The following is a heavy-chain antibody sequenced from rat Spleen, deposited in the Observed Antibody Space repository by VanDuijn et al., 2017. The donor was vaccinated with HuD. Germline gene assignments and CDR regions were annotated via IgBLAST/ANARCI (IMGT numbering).Heavy chain of an antibody. CDR2: ISYDGSST. D-gene: IGHD1-12*03. J-gene: IGHJ2*01. Sequence: EVQLVESGGGLVPPGRSLKLSCAASGFTFSDYHMAWVRQAPKNGLEWVATISYDGSSTYYRESVKGRFTISRDNEKSNLYLQIDSLRSEDTATYYCARLYSDGYEYFDYWGKGVMVTVSS. CDR3: ARLYSDGYEYFDY. V-gene: IGHV5-7*01. CDR1: GFTFSDYH.